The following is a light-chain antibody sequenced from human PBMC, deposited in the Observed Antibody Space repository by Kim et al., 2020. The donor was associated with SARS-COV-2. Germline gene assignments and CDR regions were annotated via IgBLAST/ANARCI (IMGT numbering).Light chain of an antibody. Sequence: EIVLTQSPGTLSLSPGERATLSCRASQSLSTSYLAWYQLRPGQAPSLLSYGASSKATGIPNRFSGSGSGTDFTLTISRLETEDFAIYYCEQYRSSPGTFGGGTKVDIK. CDR1: QSLSTSY. J-gene: IGKJ4*01. CDR3: EQYRSSPGT. V-gene: IGKV3-20*01. CDR2: GAS.